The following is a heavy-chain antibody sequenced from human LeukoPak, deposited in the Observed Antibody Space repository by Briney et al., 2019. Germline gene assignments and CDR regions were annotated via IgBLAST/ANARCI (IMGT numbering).Heavy chain of an antibody. CDR3: ARAPEWIQLWLVDY. D-gene: IGHD5-18*01. CDR1: GYTFTSYG. Sequence: ASVKVSCKASGYTFTSYGISWVRQAPGQGLERMGWISAYNGNTNYAQKLQGRVTMTTDTSTSTAYMELRSLRSDDTAVYYCARAPEWIQLWLVDYWGQGTLVTVSS. CDR2: ISAYNGNT. J-gene: IGHJ4*02. V-gene: IGHV1-18*01.